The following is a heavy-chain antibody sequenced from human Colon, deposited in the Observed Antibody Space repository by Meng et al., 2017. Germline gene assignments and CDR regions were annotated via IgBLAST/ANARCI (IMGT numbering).Heavy chain of an antibody. CDR2: IYYSGST. Sequence: QWQLPGSGTGRGNPSQTLSFTCTVSGGSISSGDYYWSWIRQPPGKGLEWIGYIYYSGSTYYNPSLKSRVTISVDTSKNQFSLKLSSVTAADTAVYYCARGPTTYFDYWGQGTLVTVSS. J-gene: IGHJ4*02. V-gene: IGHV4-30-4*01. D-gene: IGHD4-17*01. CDR1: GGSISSGDYY. CDR3: ARGPTTYFDY.